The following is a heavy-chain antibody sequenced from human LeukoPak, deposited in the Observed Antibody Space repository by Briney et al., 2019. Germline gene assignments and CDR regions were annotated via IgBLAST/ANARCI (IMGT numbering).Heavy chain of an antibody. V-gene: IGHV1-69*13. Sequence: PVKVSCKASGGTFSSYAISWVRQAPGQGLEWMGGIIPIFGTANYAQKFQGRVTITADESTSTAYMELSSLRSEDTAVYYCARDTSHDSSGYYFSWGQGTLVTVSS. J-gene: IGHJ5*02. CDR2: IIPIFGTA. CDR1: GGTFSSYA. D-gene: IGHD3-22*01. CDR3: ARDTSHDSSGYYFS.